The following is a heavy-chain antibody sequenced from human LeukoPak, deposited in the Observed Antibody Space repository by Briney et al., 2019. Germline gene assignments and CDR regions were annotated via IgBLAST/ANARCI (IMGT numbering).Heavy chain of an antibody. CDR3: ASLVVVVPAATCYFDY. V-gene: IGHV4-34*01. J-gene: IGHJ4*02. D-gene: IGHD2-2*01. CDR2: INHSGST. Sequence: SETLSLTCAVYGGSFSGYYWSWIRQPPGKGLEWIGEINHSGSTNYNPSLKSRVTISVDTSKNQFSLKLSSVTAADTAVYYCASLVVVVPAATCYFDYWGQGTLVTVSS. CDR1: GGSFSGYY.